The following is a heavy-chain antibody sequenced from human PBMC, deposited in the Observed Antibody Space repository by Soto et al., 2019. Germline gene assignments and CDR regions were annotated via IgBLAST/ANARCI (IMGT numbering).Heavy chain of an antibody. J-gene: IGHJ4*02. CDR2: ISASGDNT. CDR3: VKLRLELLYLDS. D-gene: IGHD1-7*01. V-gene: IGHV3-23*01. CDR1: GFTFSNAW. Sequence: PGGSLRLSCAASGFTFSNAWMSWVRQAPGKGLEWVSAISASGDNTYYADSVKGRFTISRDSSNNTLYLQMNSLRADDTALYYCVKLRLELLYLDSWGLGALVTVSS.